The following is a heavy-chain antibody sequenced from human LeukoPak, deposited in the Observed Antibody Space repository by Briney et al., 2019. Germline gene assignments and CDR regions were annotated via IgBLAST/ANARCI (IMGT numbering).Heavy chain of an antibody. CDR3: ARDRGYFYDQLDY. D-gene: IGHD2/OR15-2a*01. CDR2: ISVSGGVR. J-gene: IGHJ4*02. V-gene: IGHV3-48*02. CDR1: GYPFSSYS. Sequence: PGGSLRLSCVGSGYPFSSYSMNWIRQAPGKGLEWVSYISVSGGVRSYADSVKGRFTISRDDARNSLYLQMNSLKDEDTAVYYCARDRGYFYDQLDYWGQGPLVTVSS.